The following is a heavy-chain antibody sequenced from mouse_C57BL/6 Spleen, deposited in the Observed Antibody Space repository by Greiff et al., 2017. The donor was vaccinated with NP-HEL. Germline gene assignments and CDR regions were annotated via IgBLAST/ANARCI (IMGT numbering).Heavy chain of an antibody. V-gene: IGHV1-55*01. CDR3: ARSGLGLAWFAY. Sequence: QVQLKQSGAELVKPGASVKMSCKASGYTFTSYWITWVKQRPGQGLEWIGDIYPGSGSTNYNEKFKSKATLTVDTSSSTAYMQLSSLTSEDSAVYYCARSGLGLAWFAYWGQGTLVTVSA. J-gene: IGHJ3*01. CDR2: IYPGSGST. D-gene: IGHD4-1*01. CDR1: GYTFTSYW.